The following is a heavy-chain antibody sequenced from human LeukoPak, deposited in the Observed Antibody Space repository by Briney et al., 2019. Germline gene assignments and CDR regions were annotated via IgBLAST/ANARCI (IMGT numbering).Heavy chain of an antibody. CDR2: IYYSGST. Sequence: SQTLSLTCTVSGGSISSGDYYWCWLRQPPGTGLEWIGYIYYSGSTYYNPSLKSRVTISVDTSKNQFSLKLSSVTAADTAVYYCARNSYDYYYYYGMDVWGQGTTVTVSS. CDR1: GGSISSGDYY. V-gene: IGHV4-30-4*01. J-gene: IGHJ6*02. D-gene: IGHD5-18*01. CDR3: ARNSYDYYYYYGMDV.